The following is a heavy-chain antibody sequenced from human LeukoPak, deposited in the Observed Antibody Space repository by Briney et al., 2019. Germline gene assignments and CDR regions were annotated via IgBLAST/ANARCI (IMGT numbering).Heavy chain of an antibody. CDR1: GGSFSGYY. J-gene: IGHJ5*02. CDR2: IYYSGST. CDR3: ARVAGYSSGWYVGWFDP. D-gene: IGHD6-19*01. V-gene: IGHV4-59*01. Sequence: SETLSLTCAVYGGSFSGYYWSWIRQPPGKGLEWIGYIYYSGSTNYNPSLKSRVTISVDTSKNQFSLKLSSVTAADTAVYYCARVAGYSSGWYVGWFDPWGQGTLVTVSS.